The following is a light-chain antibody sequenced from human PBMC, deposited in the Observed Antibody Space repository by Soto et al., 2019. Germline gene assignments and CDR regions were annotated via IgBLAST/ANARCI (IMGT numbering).Light chain of an antibody. CDR3: QQYGSSQFT. CDR2: GAS. Sequence: ERVMTQSPATLSVSPGERATLSCRASQSVGSNLAWYQQKPGQAPRLLIYGASSRATGIPDRFSGSGSGTDFTLTISRLEPEDFAVYYCQQYGSSQFTFGPGTKVDIK. CDR1: QSVGSN. V-gene: IGKV3-20*01. J-gene: IGKJ3*01.